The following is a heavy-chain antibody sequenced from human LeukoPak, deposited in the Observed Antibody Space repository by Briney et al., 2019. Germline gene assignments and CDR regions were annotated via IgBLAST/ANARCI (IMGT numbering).Heavy chain of an antibody. V-gene: IGHV4-34*01. J-gene: IGHJ4*02. CDR2: INHSGST. CDR1: GVSFSGYY. CDR3: ARWEMATNYFDY. Sequence: SETLSRTCAVYGVSFSGYYWNWIRQPPGKGLEWIGEINHSGSTNYNPSLKSRVTISVDTSKNQFSLKLSSVTVADTAVYYCARWEMATNYFDYWGQGTLVNVSS. D-gene: IGHD5-24*01.